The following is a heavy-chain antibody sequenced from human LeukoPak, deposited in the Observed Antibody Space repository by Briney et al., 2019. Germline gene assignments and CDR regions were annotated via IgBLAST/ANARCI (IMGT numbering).Heavy chain of an antibody. Sequence: SETLSLTCTVSGVSISSDYWTWIRQPPGKGLEWIGYIHYSGSTSYNPSLKSRVTISVDTSKNQFSLKLTSVTSADTAVYYCAGDAGATAYWGQGALVTVSS. CDR1: GVSISSDY. D-gene: IGHD4/OR15-4a*01. V-gene: IGHV4-59*01. CDR3: AGDAGATAY. J-gene: IGHJ4*02. CDR2: IHYSGST.